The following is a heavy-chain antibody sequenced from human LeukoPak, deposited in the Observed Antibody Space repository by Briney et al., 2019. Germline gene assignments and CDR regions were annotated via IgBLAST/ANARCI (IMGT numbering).Heavy chain of an antibody. V-gene: IGHV4-34*01. CDR2: INHSGST. D-gene: IGHD2-15*01. J-gene: IGHJ4*02. CDR3: ARGRRRLDIVVVVADPFDY. Sequence: PSETLSLTCAVYGGSFSGYYWSWIRQPPGKGLEWIGEINHSGSTNYNPSLKSRVTISVDTSKNQFSLKLSSVAAADTAVYYCARGRRRLDIVVVVADPFDYWGQGTLVTVSS. CDR1: GGSFSGYY.